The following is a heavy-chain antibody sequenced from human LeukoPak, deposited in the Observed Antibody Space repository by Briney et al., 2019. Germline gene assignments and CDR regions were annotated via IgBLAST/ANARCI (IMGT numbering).Heavy chain of an antibody. Sequence: PSETLSLTCAVYGGFFSGYYWRWIRQPPGKGLEWIGEINHSGSTNYNPSRKSRVTISVDTSKNQFSLKLSSVTAADTAVYYCAGGRSSSSSLESYDYMDVWGKGATVTVSS. CDR1: GGFFSGYY. CDR3: AGGRSSSSSLESYDYMDV. V-gene: IGHV4-34*01. D-gene: IGHD6-6*01. CDR2: INHSGST. J-gene: IGHJ6*03.